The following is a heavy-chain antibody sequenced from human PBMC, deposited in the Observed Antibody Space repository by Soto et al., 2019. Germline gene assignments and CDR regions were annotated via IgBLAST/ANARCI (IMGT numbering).Heavy chain of an antibody. J-gene: IGHJ4*02. V-gene: IGHV4-59*08. D-gene: IGHD3-3*01. Sequence: PSETLSLTCTVSGGSISSYYLSWIRQPPGKGLEWIGYIYYSGSTNYNPSLKSRATISVDTSKNQFSLKLSSVTAADTAVYYCARLGSTIFGVVPPYFDYWGQGTLVTVSS. CDR3: ARLGSTIFGVVPPYFDY. CDR2: IYYSGST. CDR1: GGSISSYY.